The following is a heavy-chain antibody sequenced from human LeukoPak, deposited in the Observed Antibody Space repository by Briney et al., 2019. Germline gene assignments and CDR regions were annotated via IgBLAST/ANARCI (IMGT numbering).Heavy chain of an antibody. CDR1: GFTFSTSE. CDR2: IDSRDDTI. V-gene: IGHV3-48*03. D-gene: IGHD3-16*02. J-gene: IGHJ4*02. CDR3: ARGVRDYVWGSYRPDPFDY. Sequence: PGGSLRLSCAASGFTFSTSEMNWVRQAPGKGLEWVSYIDSRDDTIYYADSVKGRFTIFSDNAKNSLFLQMDGLRAEDTAVYYCARGVRDYVWGSYRPDPFDYWGQGTLVTVSS.